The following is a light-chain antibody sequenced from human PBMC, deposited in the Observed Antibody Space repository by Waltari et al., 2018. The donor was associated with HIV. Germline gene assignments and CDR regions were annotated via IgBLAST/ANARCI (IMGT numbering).Light chain of an antibody. CDR2: GAS. CDR3: QQYGSSPRT. CDR1: QSVSSSY. V-gene: IGKV3-20*01. Sequence: EIVLTQSPGTLPLSSGERATLSCRAFQSVSSSYLAWYQQKPGQAPRLLIYGASSRATGIPDRFSGSGSGTDFTLSISRLEPEDFAVYYCQQYGSSPRTFGQGSKVEIK. J-gene: IGKJ1*01.